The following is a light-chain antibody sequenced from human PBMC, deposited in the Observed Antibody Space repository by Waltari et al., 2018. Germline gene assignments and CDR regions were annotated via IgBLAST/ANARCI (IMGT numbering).Light chain of an antibody. CDR2: GAS. CDR3: QHYVRLPVT. CDR1: QSVGRT. Sequence: EIVLTQSPGTLSLSPGERAILSCRASQSVGRTLAWYQQKPGQAPRLLIYGASNRATGIPDRFSGSGSGTDFSLTISRLEPEDFSVYYCQHYVRLPVTFGQGTRV. J-gene: IGKJ1*01. V-gene: IGKV3-20*01.